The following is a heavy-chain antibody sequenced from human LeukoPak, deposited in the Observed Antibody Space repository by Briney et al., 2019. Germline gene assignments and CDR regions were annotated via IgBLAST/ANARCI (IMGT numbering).Heavy chain of an antibody. Sequence: GGSLRLSCAASGLTFSSYSMNWVRQAPGKGLEWVSSISSSSSYIYYADSVKGRFTISRDNAKNSLYLQMNSLRAEDTAVYYCARAYSRIAAAPDYWGQGTLVTVSS. CDR2: ISSSSSYI. V-gene: IGHV3-21*01. D-gene: IGHD6-13*01. J-gene: IGHJ4*02. CDR1: GLTFSSYS. CDR3: ARAYSRIAAAPDY.